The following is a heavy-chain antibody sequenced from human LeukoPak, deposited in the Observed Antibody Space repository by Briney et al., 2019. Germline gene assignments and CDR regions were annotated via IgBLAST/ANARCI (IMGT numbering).Heavy chain of an antibody. V-gene: IGHV3-21*01. CDR2: ISSSSSYI. D-gene: IGHD6-19*01. CDR1: GFTFSSYS. CDR3: VGIAVATADY. Sequence: GGSLRLYCSASGFTFSSYSMNWVRQAPGKGLEWVSSISSSSSYIYYADSAKGPFTISRDNAKNSLYLQMNSLRAEDTAVYYCVGIAVATADYWGQGTLVTVSS. J-gene: IGHJ4*02.